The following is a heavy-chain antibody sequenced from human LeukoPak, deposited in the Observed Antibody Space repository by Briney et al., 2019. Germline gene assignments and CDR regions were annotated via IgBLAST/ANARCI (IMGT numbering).Heavy chain of an antibody. CDR3: ATRAPSITMIVVVITWGAFDI. J-gene: IGHJ3*02. CDR1: GYTLTELS. V-gene: IGHV1-24*01. D-gene: IGHD3-22*01. CDR2: FDPEDGET. Sequence: ASVKVSCKVSGYTLTELSMHWVRQAPGKGLEWMGGFDPEDGETIYAQKFQGRVTMTEDTSTDTAYMELSSLRSEDTAVYYCATRAPSITMIVVVITWGAFDIWGQGTMVTVSS.